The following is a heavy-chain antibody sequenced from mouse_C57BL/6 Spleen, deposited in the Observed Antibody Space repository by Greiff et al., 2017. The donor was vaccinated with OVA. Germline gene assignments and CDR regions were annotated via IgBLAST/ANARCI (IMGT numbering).Heavy chain of an antibody. CDR3: ARGGDGYPYAMDY. V-gene: IGHV1-64*01. J-gene: IGHJ4*01. Sequence: QVQLQQPGAELVKPGASVKLSCKASGYTFTSYWMHWVKQRPGQGLEWIGMIHPNSGSTNYNEKFKGKATLTVDKSSSTAYMQLSSLTSEDSAVYYCARGGDGYPYAMDYWGQGTSVTVSS. CDR2: IHPNSGST. D-gene: IGHD2-3*01. CDR1: GYTFTSYW.